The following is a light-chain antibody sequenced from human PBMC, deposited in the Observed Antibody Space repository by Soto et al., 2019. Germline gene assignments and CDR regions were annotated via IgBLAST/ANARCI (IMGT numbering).Light chain of an antibody. J-gene: IGKJ1*01. Sequence: DIQMTQSPSTLSASVGDRVTITCRASQSISSWLAWYQQKPGKAHKLLIYKASSLESGVTSRFSGSGSGTEFTLTISSLQPYDFATYYCQQYNSYAWTCGQGTKVEIK. CDR1: QSISSW. V-gene: IGKV1-5*03. CDR3: QQYNSYAWT. CDR2: KAS.